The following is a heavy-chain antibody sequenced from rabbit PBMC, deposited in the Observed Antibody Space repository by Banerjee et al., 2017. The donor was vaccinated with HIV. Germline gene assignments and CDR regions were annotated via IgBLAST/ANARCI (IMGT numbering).Heavy chain of an antibody. D-gene: IGHD2-1*01. Sequence: QSLEESGGDLVKPGASLTLTCTASGFSFSSSYCMSWVRQAPGKGLEWIGCIYTGSSGTTYYASWAKGRFTISKTSSTTVTLQMTSLTAADTATYFCARYGDVGYGGANLWGPGTLVTVS. CDR2: IYTGSSGTT. CDR3: ARYGDVGYGGANL. CDR1: GFSFSSSYC. V-gene: IGHV1S40*01. J-gene: IGHJ4*01.